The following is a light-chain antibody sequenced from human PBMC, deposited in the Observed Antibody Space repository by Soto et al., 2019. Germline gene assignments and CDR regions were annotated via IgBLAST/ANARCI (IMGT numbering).Light chain of an antibody. CDR3: QSYDSSLSGCV. J-gene: IGLJ2*01. CDR1: SSNIGAGYD. Sequence: QAVVTQPPSVSGAPGQRVTISCTGSSSNIGAGYDVHWYQQLPGTAPKLLIYGNSNRPSGVPDRFSGSKSGTSASLAITGLQAEDEADYYCQSYDSSLSGCVFGGGTKPTVL. V-gene: IGLV1-40*01. CDR2: GNS.